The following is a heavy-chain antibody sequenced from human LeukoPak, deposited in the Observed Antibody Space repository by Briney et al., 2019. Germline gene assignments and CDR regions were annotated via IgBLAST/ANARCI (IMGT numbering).Heavy chain of an antibody. CDR1: GGSISSYY. Sequence: PSETLSLTCTVSGGSISSYYWSWIRQPAGKGLEWIGRIYTSGSTNYNASLKSRVSMSVYTSKNQFSLKLSSVTAADTAVFYCARENSGSYREFDYWGQGTLVTVSS. V-gene: IGHV4-4*07. CDR3: ARENSGSYREFDY. D-gene: IGHD1-26*01. J-gene: IGHJ4*02. CDR2: IYTSGST.